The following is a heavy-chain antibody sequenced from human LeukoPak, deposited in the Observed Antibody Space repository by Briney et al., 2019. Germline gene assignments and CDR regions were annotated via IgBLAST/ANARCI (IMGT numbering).Heavy chain of an antibody. CDR2: ISWNSGSI. Sequence: PGGSLRLSCAASGFTFDDYAMHWVRQAPGKGLEWVSGISWNSGSIGYADSVKGRFTISRDNAKNSLYLQMNSLRAEDTGLYYCAKDTYGDYYYYYGMDVWGQGTTVTVSS. CDR1: GFTFDDYA. CDR3: AKDTYGDYYYYYGMDV. V-gene: IGHV3-9*01. J-gene: IGHJ6*02. D-gene: IGHD4-17*01.